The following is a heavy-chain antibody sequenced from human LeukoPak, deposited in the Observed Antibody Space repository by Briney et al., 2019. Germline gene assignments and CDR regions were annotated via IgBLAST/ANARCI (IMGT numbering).Heavy chain of an antibody. Sequence: PGGALRLSCVVSGFTFSSYSMNWGRQAPGKGLEWVSSISSSSSYTFYADSVKGRFTISRDNAKNSLYLQMNSLRVEDMAVYYCARETYWGQGTQVTVSS. CDR1: GFTFSSYS. CDR3: ARETY. V-gene: IGHV3-21*01. J-gene: IGHJ4*02. CDR2: ISSSSSYT.